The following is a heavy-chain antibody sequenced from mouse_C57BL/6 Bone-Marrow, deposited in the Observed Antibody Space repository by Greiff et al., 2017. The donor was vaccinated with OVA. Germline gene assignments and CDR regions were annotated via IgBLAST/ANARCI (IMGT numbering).Heavy chain of an antibody. Sequence: QVQLQQPGAELVKPGASVKLSCKASGYTFTSYSMHWVKQRPGQGLEWIGYINPSSGYTKYNQKFKDKATLTVDKSSSTAYMQLSSLTSEDSAVYYCARFGYWGQGTTLTVSS. CDR2: INPSSGYT. J-gene: IGHJ2*01. CDR1: GYTFTSYS. V-gene: IGHV1S26*01. CDR3: ARFGY.